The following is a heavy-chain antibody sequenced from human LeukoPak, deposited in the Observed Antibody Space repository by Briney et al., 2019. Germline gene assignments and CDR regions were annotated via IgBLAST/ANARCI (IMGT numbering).Heavy chain of an antibody. V-gene: IGHV5-10-1*01. J-gene: IGHJ4*02. D-gene: IGHD4-23*01. CDR1: GSRLPSYW. CDR2: IDPSDSYT. Sequence: GEALQISSKASGSRLPSYWISWGRRLPGKGLEGLGRIDPSDSYTNYSTSFLGHVPISADKSISTAYLQWTSLKGSDTPRYYCAEAGYGGNVYWGQGTLVTVSS. CDR3: AEAGYGGNVY.